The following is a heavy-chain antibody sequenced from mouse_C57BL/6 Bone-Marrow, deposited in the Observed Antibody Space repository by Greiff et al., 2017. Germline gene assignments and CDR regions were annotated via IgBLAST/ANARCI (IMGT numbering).Heavy chain of an antibody. CDR2: FDPENGDT. CDR3: TTGYY. V-gene: IGHV14-4*01. CDR1: GSNIKDDS. Sequence: VQLQQSGAELVRPGASVKLSCTASGSNIKDDSMHWVKQRPEQGLEGIGWFDPENGDTESASRFQGKATITADTSSNKAYLQLSSLTAEDTAVSYCTTGYYWGQGTTLTVSS. J-gene: IGHJ2*01.